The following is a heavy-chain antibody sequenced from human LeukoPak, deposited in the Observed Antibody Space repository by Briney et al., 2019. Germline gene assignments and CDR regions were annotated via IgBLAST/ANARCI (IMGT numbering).Heavy chain of an antibody. J-gene: IGHJ4*02. CDR1: RYSISSAYY. Sequence: SETLSLTCTVSRYSISSAYYWGWIRQAPGTGLEWIGTIYPSGNTYYNPSLKSRVTISLDTSKNQFSLRLSSVTAADTAVYYCASRSAYAILFDYWGQGTLITVSS. D-gene: IGHD2-8*01. V-gene: IGHV4-38-2*02. CDR3: ASRSAYAILFDY. CDR2: IYPSGNT.